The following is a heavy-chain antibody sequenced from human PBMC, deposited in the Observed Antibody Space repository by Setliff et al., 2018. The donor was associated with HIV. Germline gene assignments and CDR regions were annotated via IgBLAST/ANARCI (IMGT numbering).Heavy chain of an antibody. CDR1: GSTFTTDH. V-gene: IGHV1-46*01. J-gene: IGHJ3*02. D-gene: IGHD1-1*01. Sequence: ASVKVSCKASGSTFTTDHMHWVRQAPGQGLEWMGTISPSNSHTHYAQRFQGRVTMTRDTSINTAYMELSSLRSDDTAVYYCARQSGTHAFDIWGQGTMVTVSS. CDR3: ARQSGTHAFDI. CDR2: ISPSNSHT.